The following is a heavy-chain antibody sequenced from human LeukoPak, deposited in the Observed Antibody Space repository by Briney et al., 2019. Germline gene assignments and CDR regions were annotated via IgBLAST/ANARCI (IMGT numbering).Heavy chain of an antibody. CDR2: IYTSGST. CDR1: GGSISSGSYY. Sequence: SQTLSLTCTVSGGSISSGSYYRSWIRQPAGKGLEWIGRIYTSGSTNYNPSLESRVTISVDTSKNQFSLRLSSVTAADTAVYYCARGSRVVESSFDYWGQGTLVTVSS. J-gene: IGHJ4*02. D-gene: IGHD3-22*01. CDR3: ARGSRVVESSFDY. V-gene: IGHV4-61*02.